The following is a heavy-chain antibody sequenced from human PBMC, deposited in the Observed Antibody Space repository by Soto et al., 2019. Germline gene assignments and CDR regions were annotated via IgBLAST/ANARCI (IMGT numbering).Heavy chain of an antibody. CDR1: GGTFSSYT. J-gene: IGHJ4*02. CDR3: ATRGKNSSGWYF. CDR2: IIPILGVA. D-gene: IGHD6-19*01. V-gene: IGHV1-69*02. Sequence: QVQLVQSGAEVKKPGSSVEVSCKASGGTFSSYTISWVRQAPGQGLEWMGRIIPILGVANYAQKFQGRVTITADKSTSTAYMELSSLRSEDTAVYYCATRGKNSSGWYFWGQGTLVTVSS.